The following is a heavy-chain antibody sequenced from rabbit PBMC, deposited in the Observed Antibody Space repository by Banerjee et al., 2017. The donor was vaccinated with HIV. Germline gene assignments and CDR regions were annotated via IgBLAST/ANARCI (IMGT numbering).Heavy chain of an antibody. Sequence: QEQLEESGGGLVKPEGSLTLTCTASGFSFSSSYWICWVRQAPGKGLEWIACIYTGSSGSTYYATWAKGRFTISKTSSTTVTLQMTSLTAADTATYFCARDSSGYYLSFNLWGPGTLVTVS. D-gene: IGHD1-1*01. CDR3: ARDSSGYYLSFNL. J-gene: IGHJ4*01. CDR2: IYTGSSGST. CDR1: GFSFSSSYW. V-gene: IGHV1S45*01.